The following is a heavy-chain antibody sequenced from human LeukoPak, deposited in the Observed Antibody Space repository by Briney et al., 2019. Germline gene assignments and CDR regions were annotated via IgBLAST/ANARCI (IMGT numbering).Heavy chain of an antibody. CDR1: GFSFSTYA. V-gene: IGHV3-23*01. CDR2: ISSSGGST. Sequence: PGGSLRFSCAASGFSFSTYAMRWVRQAPGKGLEWVSSISSSGGSTYYADSVKGRFTISRDNSKNTLFLQMNSLRADDTAVYYCAKSQRAGVGATFDYWGQGALVTVSP. J-gene: IGHJ4*02. CDR3: AKSQRAGVGATFDY. D-gene: IGHD2-15*01.